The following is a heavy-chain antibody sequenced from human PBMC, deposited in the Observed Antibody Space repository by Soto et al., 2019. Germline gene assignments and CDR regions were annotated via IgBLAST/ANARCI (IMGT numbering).Heavy chain of an antibody. D-gene: IGHD2-15*01. CDR2: IRGFSPYT. CDR1: RFTFRTYT. J-gene: IGHJ6*02. Sequence: GGSLRLSCISSRFTFRTYTMNWVRQAPGKGLEWVSGIRGFSPYTFYAESVKGRFTISRDNAKNSLYLQMNSLRAEDTAVYYCARDRGYDAHDYYYNAMDVWGQGTTVTVSS. V-gene: IGHV3-21*01. CDR3: ARDRGYDAHDYYYNAMDV.